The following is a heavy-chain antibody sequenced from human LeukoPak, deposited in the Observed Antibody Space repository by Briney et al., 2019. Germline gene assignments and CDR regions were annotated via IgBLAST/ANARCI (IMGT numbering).Heavy chain of an antibody. CDR3: AKDQSDYVWGSYRSTFDY. V-gene: IGHV3-30*02. CDR1: GFTFSSYG. CDR2: IRYDGSNE. D-gene: IGHD3-16*02. Sequence: GGSLRLSCAASGFTFSSYGMHWVRQAPGKGLEWVAFIRYDGSNEYYADSVKGRFTISRDNSKNTLYLQMNSLRAEDTAVYYCAKDQSDYVWGSYRSTFDYWGQGTLVTVSS. J-gene: IGHJ4*02.